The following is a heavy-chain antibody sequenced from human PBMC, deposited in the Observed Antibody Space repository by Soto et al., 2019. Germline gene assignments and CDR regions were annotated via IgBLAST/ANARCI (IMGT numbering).Heavy chain of an antibody. CDR3: ARVTGGHYSGGNYMDV. CDR1: GGKLSSYS. V-gene: IGHV1-69*08. CDR2: IIAFVGKA. Sequence: QVQLVQSGPEVKKPGSSVKVSCKTSGGKLSSYSIRWVRQAPGQGLEWVGRIIAFVGKANGAQQVPGRITPSAGKPKDPQQFQGRGTITADRSTDTTDMELRRLPSDDTAVYYCARVTGGHYSGGNYMDVWGTGTTFTVSS. D-gene: IGHD2-8*02. J-gene: IGHJ6*03.